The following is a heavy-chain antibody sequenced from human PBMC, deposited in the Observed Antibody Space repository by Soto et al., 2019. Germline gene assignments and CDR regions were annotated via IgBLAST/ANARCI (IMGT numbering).Heavy chain of an antibody. CDR3: ARPDIAAAGDDAFDI. D-gene: IGHD6-13*01. CDR1: GYSFTSYW. V-gene: IGHV5-51*01. Sequence: GESLKISGKGSGYSFTSYWIGWVRQMPGKGLEWMGIIYPGDSDTRYSPSFQGQVTISADKSISTAYLQWSSLKASDTAMYYCARPDIAAAGDDAFDIWGQGTMVTVSS. CDR2: IYPGDSDT. J-gene: IGHJ3*02.